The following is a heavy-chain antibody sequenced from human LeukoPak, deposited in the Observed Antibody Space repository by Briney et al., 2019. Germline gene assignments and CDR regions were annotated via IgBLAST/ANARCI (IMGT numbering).Heavy chain of an antibody. J-gene: IGHJ4*02. Sequence: GGSPRLSCAASGFTFSGYWMSWVRQAPGKGLEWVANIKQDGSEKYYVDSVKGRFTISRDNAENSLYLQMNSLTAEDTAVYYCARYGVDSSGYYFFDYWGQGTLVTVSS. CDR1: GFTFSGYW. CDR3: ARYGVDSSGYYFFDY. D-gene: IGHD6-19*01. CDR2: IKQDGSEK. V-gene: IGHV3-7*01.